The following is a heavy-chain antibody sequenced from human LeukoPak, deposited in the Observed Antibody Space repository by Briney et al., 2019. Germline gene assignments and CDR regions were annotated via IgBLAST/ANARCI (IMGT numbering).Heavy chain of an antibody. D-gene: IGHD6-19*01. Sequence: GGSLRLSCAASGFTFSDYGMHWVRQAPGKGPEWVAYIQYDGGSTSYADSVKGRFTISRDNSRNTLYLQMNSLRAEDTAVYYCAKEAVAGTLFYWGQGTLVTVSS. CDR1: GFTFSDYG. CDR2: IQYDGGST. CDR3: AKEAVAGTLFY. J-gene: IGHJ4*02. V-gene: IGHV3-30*02.